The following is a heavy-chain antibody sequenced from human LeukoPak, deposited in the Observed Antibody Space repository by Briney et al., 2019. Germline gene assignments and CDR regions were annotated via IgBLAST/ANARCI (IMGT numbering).Heavy chain of an antibody. D-gene: IGHD3-10*01. CDR1: GGSISSYY. J-gene: IGHJ4*02. CDR3: ASFMAFFSYFDY. V-gene: IGHV4-39*01. CDR2: IYYSGST. Sequence: PSETLSLTCTVSGGSISSYYWGWIRQPPGKGLEWIGSIYYSGSTYYNPSLKSRVTISVDTSKNQFSLKLSSVTAADTAVYYCASFMAFFSYFDYWGQGTLVTVSS.